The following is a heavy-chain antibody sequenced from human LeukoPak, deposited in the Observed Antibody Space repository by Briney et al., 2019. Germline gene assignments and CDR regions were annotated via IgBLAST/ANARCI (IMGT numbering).Heavy chain of an antibody. CDR2: ISSSGSTI. D-gene: IGHD3-10*02. CDR1: GFTFSSYE. CDR3: AELGITMIGGV. Sequence: PGGSLRLSCAASGFTFSSYEMNWVRQAPGKGLEWVSYISSSGSTIYYADSVKGRFTISRDDAKNSLYLQMNSLRAEDTAVYYCAELGITMIGGVWGKGTAVTISS. J-gene: IGHJ6*04. V-gene: IGHV3-48*03.